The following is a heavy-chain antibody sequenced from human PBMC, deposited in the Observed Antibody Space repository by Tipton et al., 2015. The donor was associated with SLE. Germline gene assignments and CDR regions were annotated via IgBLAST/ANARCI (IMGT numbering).Heavy chain of an antibody. D-gene: IGHD5-18*01. V-gene: IGHV4-59*11. CDR3: ARGSGYGYGDDAFDI. CDR1: GGSISSHY. CDR2: IYSSGST. Sequence: TLSLTCTVSGGSISSHYWTWIRQPPGKGLEWIGYIYSSGSTNYNPSLKSRVIISIDTSKNQFSLKLSSVTAADTAVYYCARGSGYGYGDDAFDIWGQGTMVTVSS. J-gene: IGHJ3*02.